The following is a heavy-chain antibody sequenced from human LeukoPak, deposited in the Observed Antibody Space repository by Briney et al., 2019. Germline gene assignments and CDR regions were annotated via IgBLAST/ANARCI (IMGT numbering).Heavy chain of an antibody. Sequence: SQTLSLTCAISGDSVSSNSAAWNWIRQSPSRGLEWLGRTYYRSKWYNDYAVSVKSRITINPDTSKNQFSLQLNSVTPEDTAVYYCARGLRYSSSWSLYYFDYWGQETLVTVSS. D-gene: IGHD6-13*01. V-gene: IGHV6-1*01. CDR3: ARGLRYSSSWSLYYFDY. CDR2: TYYRSKWYN. CDR1: GDSVSSNSAA. J-gene: IGHJ4*02.